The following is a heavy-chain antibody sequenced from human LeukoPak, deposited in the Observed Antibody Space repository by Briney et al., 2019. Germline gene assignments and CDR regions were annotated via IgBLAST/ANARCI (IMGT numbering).Heavy chain of an antibody. J-gene: IGHJ6*03. V-gene: IGHV1-18*01. CDR3: ARDGVAEYYYYYMDV. Sequence: EASVKVSCKASGYTFTSYGISWVRQAPGQGLEWMGWISAYNGNTNYAQKLQGRVTMTTDTSTSTAYMELRSLRSDDTAVYYCARDGVAEYYYYYMDVWGKGTTVTVSS. D-gene: IGHD3-3*01. CDR1: GYTFTSYG. CDR2: ISAYNGNT.